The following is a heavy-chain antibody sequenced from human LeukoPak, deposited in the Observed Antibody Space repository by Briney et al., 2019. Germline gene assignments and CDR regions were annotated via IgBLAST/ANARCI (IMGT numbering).Heavy chain of an antibody. CDR2: ISGSGGST. CDR1: GFTFSSYA. Sequence: AGGSLRLSCAASGFTFSSYAMSWVRQAPGKGLEWVSAISGSGGSTYHADSVRGRFTISRDNSKNTLYLQMNSLRAEDAAVYFCAKAPVTSCRGAYCYPFDSWGQGTLVTVSS. D-gene: IGHD2-21*01. CDR3: AKAPVTSCRGAYCYPFDS. V-gene: IGHV3-23*01. J-gene: IGHJ4*02.